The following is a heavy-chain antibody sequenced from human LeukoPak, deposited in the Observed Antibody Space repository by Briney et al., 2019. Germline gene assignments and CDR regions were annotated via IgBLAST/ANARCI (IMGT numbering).Heavy chain of an antibody. V-gene: IGHV1-69*13. J-gene: IGHJ6*02. CDR2: IIPIFGTA. CDR1: GGTFSSYA. CDR3: ARSVYYDFWSGYSYYYGMDV. D-gene: IGHD3-3*01. Sequence: ASVKVSCKASGGTFSSYAISWVRQAPGQGLEWMGGIIPIFGTANYAQKFQGRVTITADESTSTAYMELSSLRSEDTAVYYCARSVYYDFWSGYSYYYGMDVWGQGTTVTVSS.